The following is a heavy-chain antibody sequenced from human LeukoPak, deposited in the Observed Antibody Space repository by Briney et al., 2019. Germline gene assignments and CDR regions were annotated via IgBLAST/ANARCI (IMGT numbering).Heavy chain of an antibody. CDR2: FEPEEGEHGET. D-gene: IGHD1-1*01. CDR1: GYSLSDLS. V-gene: IGHV1-24*01. J-gene: IGHJ3*02. Sequence: ASVKVSCRGSGYSLSDLSIHWVRHVGGKGLEWMGGFEPEEGEHGETIFAQNFEDRLTLTEDTAADTAYMELASLTSEDTAVYYCATDRLEIYSFHIWGQGTMVTVSS. CDR3: ATDRLEIYSFHI.